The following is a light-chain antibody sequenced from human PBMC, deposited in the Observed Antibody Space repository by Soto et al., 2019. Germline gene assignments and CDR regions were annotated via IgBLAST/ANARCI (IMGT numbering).Light chain of an antibody. V-gene: IGLV1-44*01. CDR1: SSNIGSNT. J-gene: IGLJ1*01. CDR2: SNN. CDR3: AAWDDSLYGYV. Sequence: QSVLTQPPSASGTPGQRVAISCFGSSSNIGSNTVNWYQQLPGTAPKLLIYSNNQRPSGVPDRFSGSKSGTSASLAISGLQSEDEADYYCAAWDDSLYGYVFGTGTKVTVL.